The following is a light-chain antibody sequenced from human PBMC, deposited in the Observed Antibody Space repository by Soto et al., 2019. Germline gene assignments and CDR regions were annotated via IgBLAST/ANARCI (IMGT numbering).Light chain of an antibody. Sequence: QSVLTQPPSASGTPGQKVFISCSGSSSNIGGTNYAYWYQQLPGAAPKLLMHSNNLRPSGVPERISGSKFGTAASLAISGLRTEDEAVYYCASWDDRLGAVIFGGGNKSPS. V-gene: IGLV1-47*02. CDR3: ASWDDRLGAVI. CDR2: SNN. CDR1: SSNIGGTNY. J-gene: IGLJ2*01.